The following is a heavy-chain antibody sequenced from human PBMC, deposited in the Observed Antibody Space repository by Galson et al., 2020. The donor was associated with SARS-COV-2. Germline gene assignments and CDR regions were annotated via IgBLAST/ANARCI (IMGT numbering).Heavy chain of an antibody. CDR1: GFTFSSYG. V-gene: IGHV3-30*18. D-gene: IGHD2-2*01. J-gene: IGHJ6*02. Sequence: GESLQISCAASGFTFSSYGMHWVRQAPGKGLEWVAVISYDGSNKYYADSVKGRFTISRDNSTNTLYLQMNSLRAEDTAVYYCAKEGIDCSSTSCYEGWVVYYYGMDVWGQGTTVTVSS. CDR3: AKEGIDCSSTSCYEGWVVYYYGMDV. CDR2: ISYDGSNK.